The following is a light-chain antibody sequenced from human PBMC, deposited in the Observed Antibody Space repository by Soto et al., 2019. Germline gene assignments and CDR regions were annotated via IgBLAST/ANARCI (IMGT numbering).Light chain of an antibody. CDR1: QSVSSSH. CDR3: QHYGSSAFT. CDR2: GAS. J-gene: IGKJ3*01. V-gene: IGKV3-20*01. Sequence: EIVLTQSPGTLSLSPGERATLSCRASQSVSSSHLAWYQQKPGQAPRLLIYGASSRASGIPDRFSGSGSGTDFTLTISRLEPEDFAVFYCQHYGSSAFTFGPGTKVDSK.